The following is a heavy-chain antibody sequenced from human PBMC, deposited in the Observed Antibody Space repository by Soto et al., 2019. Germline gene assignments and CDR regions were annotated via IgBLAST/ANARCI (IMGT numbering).Heavy chain of an antibody. CDR1: GYTFTSYA. Sequence: ASVKVSCKASGYTFTSYAMHWVRQAPGQRLEWTGWINAGNGNTKYSQKFQGRVTITRDTSASTAYMELSSLRSEDTAVYYCRLYYDFWSGYYASDPIDYWGQGTLVTVSS. CDR2: INAGNGNT. V-gene: IGHV1-3*01. J-gene: IGHJ4*02. D-gene: IGHD3-3*01. CDR3: RLYYDFWSGYYASDPIDY.